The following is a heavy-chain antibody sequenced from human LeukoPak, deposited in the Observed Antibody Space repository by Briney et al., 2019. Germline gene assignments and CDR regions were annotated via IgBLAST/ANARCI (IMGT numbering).Heavy chain of an antibody. CDR3: AKTRGAAAGSSIIDH. CDR1: GFTFSSYG. J-gene: IGHJ4*02. V-gene: IGHV3-30*18. D-gene: IGHD6-13*01. Sequence: PGGSLRLSCAASGFTFSSYGMHWVRQAPGKGLEWVAVISYDGSNKYYADSVKGRFTISRDNSKNTLYLQMNSLRAEDTAVYYCAKTRGAAAGSSIIDHWGQGTLVTVSS. CDR2: ISYDGSNK.